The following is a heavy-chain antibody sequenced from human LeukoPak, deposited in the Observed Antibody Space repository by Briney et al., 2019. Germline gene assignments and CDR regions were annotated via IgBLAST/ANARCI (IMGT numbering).Heavy chain of an antibody. CDR1: GFTFSSYA. CDR2: ISGSGDST. D-gene: IGHD5-24*01. J-gene: IGHJ4*02. CDR3: AKVRRDGYNLYYFDY. V-gene: IGHV3-23*01. Sequence: PGGSLRLSCAASGFTFSSYAMSWVRQAPGKGLEWVSAISGSGDSTCYADSVKGRFTISRDNSKNTLYLQMNSLRAEDTALYYCAKVRRDGYNLYYFDYWGQGTLVTVSS.